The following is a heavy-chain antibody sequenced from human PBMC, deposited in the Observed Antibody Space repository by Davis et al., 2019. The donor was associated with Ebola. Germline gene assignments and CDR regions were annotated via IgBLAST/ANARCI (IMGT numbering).Heavy chain of an antibody. CDR1: GFTFSNAW. D-gene: IGHD3-3*01. CDR2: IKSKTDGGTT. Sequence: GSLRLSCAASGFTFSNAWMSWVRQAPGKGLEWVGRIKSKTDGGTTDYAAPVKGRFAMSRDDSKNTLYLQMNSLKTEDTAVYYCTTTKKRITIFGVVIISDYWGQGTLVTVSS. V-gene: IGHV3-15*01. J-gene: IGHJ4*02. CDR3: TTTKKRITIFGVVIISDY.